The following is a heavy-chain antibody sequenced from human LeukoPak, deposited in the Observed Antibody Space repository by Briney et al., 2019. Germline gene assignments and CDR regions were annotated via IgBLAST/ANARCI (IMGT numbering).Heavy chain of an antibody. CDR1: GYTFTSYY. Sequence: ASVKVSCKASGYTFTSYYMHWVRQAPGQGLEWMGGIIPIFGTANYAQKFQGRVTITADESTSTAYMELSSLRSEDTAVYYCARVGAYVSSGPEGEFDYWGQGTLVTVSS. CDR3: ARVGAYVSSGPEGEFDY. J-gene: IGHJ4*02. D-gene: IGHD3-22*01. CDR2: IIPIFGTA. V-gene: IGHV1-69*13.